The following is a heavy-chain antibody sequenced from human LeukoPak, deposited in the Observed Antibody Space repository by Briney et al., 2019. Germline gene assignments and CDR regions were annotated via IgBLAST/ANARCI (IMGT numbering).Heavy chain of an antibody. D-gene: IGHD5-18*01. J-gene: IGHJ4*02. V-gene: IGHV3-23*01. CDR3: ARDRVGPGYSFDY. CDR1: GFTFSSNA. Sequence: GGSLRLSCAASGFTFSSNAMSWVRQAPGKGLEWVSGISHSGSDTHYADSVKGRFTISRDTSKSTLFLQMNSLRADDTAVYYCARDRVGPGYSFDYWGQGTLVTVSS. CDR2: ISHSGSDT.